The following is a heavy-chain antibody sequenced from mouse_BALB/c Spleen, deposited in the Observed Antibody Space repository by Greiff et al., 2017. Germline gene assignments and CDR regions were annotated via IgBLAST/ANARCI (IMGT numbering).Heavy chain of an antibody. J-gene: IGHJ3*01. CDR1: GFTFSSYT. CDR2: ISNGGGST. Sequence: EVKLQESGGGLVQPGGSLKLSCAASGFTFSSYTMSWVRQTPEKRLEWVAYISNGGGSTYYPDTVKGRFTISRDNAKNTLYLQMSSLKSEDTAMYYCARQSTTVPFAYWGQGTLVTVSA. V-gene: IGHV5-12-2*01. CDR3: ARQSTTVPFAY. D-gene: IGHD1-1*01.